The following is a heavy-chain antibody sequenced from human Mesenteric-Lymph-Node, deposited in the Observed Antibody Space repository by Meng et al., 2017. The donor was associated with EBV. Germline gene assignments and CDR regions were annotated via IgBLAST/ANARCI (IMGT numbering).Heavy chain of an antibody. D-gene: IGHD7-27*01. V-gene: IGHV3-21*01. J-gene: IGHJ4*02. CDR1: GFTFSSYT. Sequence: EVQLLESXXXXVXXGGSLRLSCAASGFTFSSYTMNWVRQAPGKGLEWVSSISSSSSYIYYADSMKGRFTISRDNAKNSLYLQMNSLRAEDTAVYYCARAGSNWEIDYWGQGTLVTVSS. CDR2: ISSSSSYI. CDR3: ARAGSNWEIDY.